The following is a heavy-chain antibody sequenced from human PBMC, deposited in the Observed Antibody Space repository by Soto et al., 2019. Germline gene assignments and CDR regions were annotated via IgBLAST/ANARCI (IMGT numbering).Heavy chain of an antibody. D-gene: IGHD5-18*01. J-gene: IGHJ6*02. V-gene: IGHV1-18*01. CDR3: AREGPYSYGKNYYYYGMDV. CDR1: GYTFTSYG. CDR2: ISAYNGNT. Sequence: APVKVSCKASGYTFTSYGISWVRQAPGQGLEWMGWISAYNGNTNYAQKLQGRVTVTTDTSTSTAYMELRSLRSDDTAVYYCAREGPYSYGKNYYYYGMDVWGQGTTVTVSS.